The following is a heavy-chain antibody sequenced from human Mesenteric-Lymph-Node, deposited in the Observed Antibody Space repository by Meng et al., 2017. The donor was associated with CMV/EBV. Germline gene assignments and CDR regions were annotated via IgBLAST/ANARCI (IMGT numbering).Heavy chain of an antibody. CDR3: ARGTSITVPWSAVDP. D-gene: IGHD3-3*01. CDR2: IASDGNYI. Sequence: GGSLRLSCAASGFTFSTCSMNWVRQAPGKGLEWVASIASDGNYIYYADSVKGRFTVSRDNAKNTLYLQMNSLRAEDSAVYYCARGTSITVPWSAVDPRGQGTLVTVSS. V-gene: IGHV3-21*01. CDR1: GFTFSTCS. J-gene: IGHJ5*02.